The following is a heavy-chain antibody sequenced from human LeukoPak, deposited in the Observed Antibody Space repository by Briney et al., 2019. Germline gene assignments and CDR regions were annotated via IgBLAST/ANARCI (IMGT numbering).Heavy chain of an antibody. J-gene: IGHJ6*03. CDR2: INSDGSST. CDR3: ARSISRPTYYYYYMDV. D-gene: IGHD2-21*01. Sequence: GGSLRLSCAASGFTFSSYWMHWVRQAPGKGLVWVSRINSDGSSTSYADSVKGRFTISRDNAKTTLYLQMNRLRAEDTPVYYCARSISRPTYYYYYMDVWGKGTTVTVSS. V-gene: IGHV3-74*01. CDR1: GFTFSSYW.